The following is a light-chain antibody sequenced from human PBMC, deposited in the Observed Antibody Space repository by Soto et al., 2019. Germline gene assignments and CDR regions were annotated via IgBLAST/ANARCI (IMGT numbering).Light chain of an antibody. V-gene: IGKV3D-20*01. CDR1: QSVSSSY. J-gene: IGKJ2*01. CDR3: QQYGSSPYT. Sequence: EIVLTQSPATLSLSPGERATLSCGASQSVSSSYFAWYQQKPGLAPRLLMYDASSRATGIPDRFSGSGSGTDFTLPICSLETDDVAVSYCQQYGSSPYTFFPATKLQIK. CDR2: DAS.